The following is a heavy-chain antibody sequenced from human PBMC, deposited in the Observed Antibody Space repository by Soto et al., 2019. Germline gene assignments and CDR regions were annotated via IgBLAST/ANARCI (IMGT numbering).Heavy chain of an antibody. CDR2: IYHSGST. V-gene: IGHV4-30-2*01. CDR3: ARGYDSSANSYYYGMDV. D-gene: IGHD3-22*01. J-gene: IGHJ6*02. Sequence: QLQLQESGSGLVKPSQTLSLTCAVSGGSISSGGYSWSWIRQPPGKGLEWIGYIYHSGSTYYNPSLKSRVTISVDGSKNQFSLKLSSVTAADTAVYYCARGYDSSANSYYYGMDVWGQGTTVTVSS. CDR1: GGSISSGGYS.